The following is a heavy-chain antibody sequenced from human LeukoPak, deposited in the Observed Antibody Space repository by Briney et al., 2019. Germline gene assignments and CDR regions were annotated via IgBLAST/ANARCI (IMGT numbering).Heavy chain of an antibody. CDR2: IYSGGST. V-gene: IGHV3-66*04. CDR1: GFTFSSYA. CDR3: ARHSSRIYYFDY. Sequence: GGSLRLSCAASGFTFSSYAMTWVRQAPGKGLEWVSVIYSGGSTYYADSVKGRFTISRDNSKNTLYLQMNSLRAEDTAVYYCARHSSRIYYFDYWGQGTLVTVSS. D-gene: IGHD2-2*01. J-gene: IGHJ4*02.